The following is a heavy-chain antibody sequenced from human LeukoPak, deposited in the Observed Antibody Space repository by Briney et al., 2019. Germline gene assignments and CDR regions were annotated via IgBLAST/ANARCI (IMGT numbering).Heavy chain of an antibody. Sequence: EASVKVSCKASGGTFSSYAISWVRQAPGQGLEWMGGIIPIFGTANYAQKLQGRVTITADESTSTAYMEMSSLRSEDTAVYYCARQDYGGYGLHTDYWGQGTLVTVSS. V-gene: IGHV1-69*13. J-gene: IGHJ4*02. CDR2: IIPIFGTA. D-gene: IGHD5-12*01. CDR3: ARQDYGGYGLHTDY. CDR1: GGTFSSYA.